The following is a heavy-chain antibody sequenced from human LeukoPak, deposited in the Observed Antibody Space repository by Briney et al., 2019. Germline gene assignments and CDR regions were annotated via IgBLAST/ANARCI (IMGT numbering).Heavy chain of an antibody. D-gene: IGHD3-10*01. J-gene: IGHJ4*02. CDR2: IYHSGST. CDR3: ARCYYYGSGLFYFDY. CDR1: GGSISSGGYS. V-gene: IGHV4-30-2*01. Sequence: SQTLSLTCAVSGGSISSGGYSWSWIRQPPGKGLEWIGYIYHSGSTYYNPSLKSRVTMSVDRSKNQFSLKLSSVTAADTAVYYCARCYYYGSGLFYFDYWGQGTLVTVSS.